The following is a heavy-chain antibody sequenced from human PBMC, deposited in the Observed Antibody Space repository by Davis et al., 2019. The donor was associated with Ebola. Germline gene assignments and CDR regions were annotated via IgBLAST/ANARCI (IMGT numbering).Heavy chain of an antibody. Sequence: PSETLSLTCAVYGGSFSGYYWSWIRQPPGKGLEWIGEINHSGSTNYNPSLKSRVTISVDTSKNQFSLKLSSVTAADTAVYYCARGRGYCSSTSCYTDYYYYMDVWGKGTTVTVSS. J-gene: IGHJ6*03. CDR1: GGSFSGYY. CDR2: INHSGST. D-gene: IGHD2-2*02. V-gene: IGHV4-34*01. CDR3: ARGRGYCSSTSCYTDYYYYMDV.